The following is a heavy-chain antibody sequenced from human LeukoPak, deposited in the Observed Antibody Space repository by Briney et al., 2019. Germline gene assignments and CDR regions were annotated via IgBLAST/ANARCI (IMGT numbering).Heavy chain of an antibody. J-gene: IGHJ5*02. CDR3: ARDRPYCSSTSCYIQDWFDP. CDR2: ISAYNGNT. Sequence: GASVKVSCKASGYTFTSYGISWVRQAPGQGLEWMGWISAYNGNTNYAQKLQGRVTMTTDTSTSTAYMELRSLRSDDTAVYYCARDRPYCSSTSCYIQDWFDPWGQGTLVTVSS. CDR1: GYTFTSYG. D-gene: IGHD2-2*02. V-gene: IGHV1-18*01.